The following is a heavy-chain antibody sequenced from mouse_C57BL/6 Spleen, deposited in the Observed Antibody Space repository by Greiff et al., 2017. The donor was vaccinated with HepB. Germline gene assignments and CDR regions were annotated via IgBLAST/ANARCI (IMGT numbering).Heavy chain of an antibody. Sequence: EVMLVESGGGLVQPGGSLSLSCAASGFTFTDYYMSWVRQPPGKALEWLGFIRNKANGYTTEYSASVKGRFTISRDNSQSILYLQMNALRAEDSATYYCARSPYGYDWYFDVWGTGTTVTVSS. V-gene: IGHV7-3*01. CDR3: ARSPYGYDWYFDV. CDR1: GFTFTDYY. CDR2: IRNKANGYTT. J-gene: IGHJ1*03. D-gene: IGHD2-2*01.